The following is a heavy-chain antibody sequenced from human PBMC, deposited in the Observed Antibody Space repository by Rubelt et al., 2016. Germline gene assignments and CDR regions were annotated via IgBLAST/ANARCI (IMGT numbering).Heavy chain of an antibody. V-gene: IGHV1-2*02. J-gene: IGHJ4*02. Sequence: QGQLVQSGAEVKRPGASVEVSCKASGYTFTNLGISWVRQAPGQGLEWMGWINPNSGATNYAQKFQGRVTLTSDTSITTVYQELCRLKFDDTAVYYCTPITFTRGSYQFWGQGTLVTVSS. CDR2: INPNSGAT. CDR1: GYTFTNLG. CDR3: TPITFTRGSYQF. D-gene: IGHD3-16*02.